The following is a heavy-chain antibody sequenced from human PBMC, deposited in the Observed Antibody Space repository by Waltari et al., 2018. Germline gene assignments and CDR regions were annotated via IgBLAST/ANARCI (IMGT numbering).Heavy chain of an antibody. V-gene: IGHV1-46*01. CDR1: GYHFTNHW. CDR2: INPSGDSK. J-gene: IGHJ4*02. D-gene: IGHD6-13*01. Sequence: QVQLVQSGAEVKKPGASVKVSCQASGYHFTNHWMHWVRQAPGQGLEWMGVINPSGDSKSYAQNFQGRFTMTRDTSTSTLYMELSSLRSEDTAVYYCARDESYGNSWYWNYWGQGTLVTVSS. CDR3: ARDESYGNSWYWNY.